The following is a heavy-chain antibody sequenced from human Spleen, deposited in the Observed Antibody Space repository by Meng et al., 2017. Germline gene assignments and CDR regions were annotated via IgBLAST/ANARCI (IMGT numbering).Heavy chain of an antibody. V-gene: IGHV1-3*01. CDR3: ARVVPAVDPEKRNFDY. Sequence: ASVKVSCKASGYTFTSYAMHWVRQAPGQRLEWMGWINAGNGNTKYSQKFQGRVTITRDTSASTAYMELSSLRSEDTAVYYCARVVPAVDPEKRNFDYWGQGPLVPVSS. J-gene: IGHJ4*02. CDR1: GYTFTSYA. CDR2: INAGNGNT. D-gene: IGHD2-2*01.